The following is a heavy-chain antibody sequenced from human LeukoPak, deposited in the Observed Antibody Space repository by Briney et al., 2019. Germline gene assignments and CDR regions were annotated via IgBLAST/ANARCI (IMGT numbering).Heavy chain of an antibody. D-gene: IGHD3-10*01. CDR3: AKDGSWTCTD. CDR2: IAHHGNNK. J-gene: IGHJ4*02. Sequence: GGSLRLSCGASGFTFSGSAMHWVRQGPGKGLEWVAYIAHHGNNKYYADSVKGRFTISRYNSKGSLYLQRNSLRADDTAVYYCAKDGSWTCTDWGQGTLVRVSS. V-gene: IGHV3-30*02. CDR1: GFTFSGSA.